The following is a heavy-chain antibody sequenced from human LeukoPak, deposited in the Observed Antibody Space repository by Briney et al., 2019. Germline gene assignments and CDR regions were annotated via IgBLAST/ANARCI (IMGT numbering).Heavy chain of an antibody. CDR2: INHSGST. Sequence: SETLSLTCAVYGGSFSGYYWSWIRQPPGKGLEWIGEINHSGSTYYNPSLKSRVTISIDMSKNQFSLKLSSVTAADTAVYYCARFNSGSYQHYFDYWGQGTLVTVSS. D-gene: IGHD1-26*01. CDR3: ARFNSGSYQHYFDY. J-gene: IGHJ4*02. V-gene: IGHV4-34*01. CDR1: GGSFSGYY.